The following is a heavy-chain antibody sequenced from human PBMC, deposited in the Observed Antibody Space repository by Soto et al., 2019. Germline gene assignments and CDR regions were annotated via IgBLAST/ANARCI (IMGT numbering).Heavy chain of an antibody. D-gene: IGHD2-2*01. CDR3: AKDVRVVPAAYGD. Sequence: EVQLLESGGGLVQPGGSLRLSCAASGFTFSNYAMSWVRQAPGKGLEWVSAISGSGGSTYYADSVKGRFTISRDNSKNTLYLQMNSLRAEDTAVYYCAKDVRVVPAAYGDWGQGTLVTVSS. J-gene: IGHJ4*02. CDR1: GFTFSNYA. V-gene: IGHV3-23*01. CDR2: ISGSGGST.